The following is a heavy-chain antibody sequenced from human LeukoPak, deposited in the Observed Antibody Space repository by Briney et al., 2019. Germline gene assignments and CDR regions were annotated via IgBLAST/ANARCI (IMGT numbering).Heavy chain of an antibody. Sequence: PSETLSLTCTVSGGSTSSYYWSWIRQPAGKGLEWIGRIYTSGSTNYNPSLKSRVTMSVDTSKNQFSLKLSSVTAADTAVYYCAREDYYDSSGQHYFDYWGQGTLVTVSS. V-gene: IGHV4-4*07. D-gene: IGHD3-22*01. CDR1: GGSTSSYY. CDR2: IYTSGST. CDR3: AREDYYDSSGQHYFDY. J-gene: IGHJ4*02.